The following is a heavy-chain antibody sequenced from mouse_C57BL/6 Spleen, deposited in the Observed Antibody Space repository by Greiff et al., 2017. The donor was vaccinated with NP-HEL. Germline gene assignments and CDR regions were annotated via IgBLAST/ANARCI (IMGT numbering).Heavy chain of an antibody. CDR2: INPSNGGT. D-gene: IGHD2-1*01. CDR1: GYTFTSYW. CDR3: AREEIYYGNYGGYFDY. Sequence: QVQLQQPGTELVKPGASVKLSCKASGYTFTSYWMHWVKQRPGQGLEWIGNINPSNGGTTYNEKFKSKATLTVDKSSSTAYMQLSSLTSEDSAVYYCAREEIYYGNYGGYFDYWGQGTTLTVSS. J-gene: IGHJ2*01. V-gene: IGHV1-53*01.